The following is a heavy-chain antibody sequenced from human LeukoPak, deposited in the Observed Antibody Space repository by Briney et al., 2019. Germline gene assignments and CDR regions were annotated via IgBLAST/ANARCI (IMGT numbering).Heavy chain of an antibody. CDR1: GASVSDGNYY. J-gene: IGHJ5*02. CDR2: MFYSEST. CDR3: ARGTTHWYGSGSYYLGSWFDP. V-gene: IGHV4-61*01. Sequence: SETLSLTCSVSGASVSDGNYYWSWIRQPPGKGLDWIGYMFYSESTKYNPSLKSRVTISVDNSKNQFSLMLSSVTAADTAVYYCARGTTHWYGSGSYYLGSWFDPWGQGTLVTVSS. D-gene: IGHD3-10*01.